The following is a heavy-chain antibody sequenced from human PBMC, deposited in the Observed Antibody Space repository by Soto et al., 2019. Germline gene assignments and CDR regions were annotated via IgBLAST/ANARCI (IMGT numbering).Heavy chain of an antibody. Sequence: SETLSLTCTVSGGSISSGGYYWSWIRQHPGKGLEWIGYIYYSGSTYYNPSLKSRVTISVDTSKNQFSLKLSSVTAADTAVYYCARVGGYYYPNWFDPWGQGTLVTVSS. J-gene: IGHJ5*02. CDR1: GGSISSGGYY. CDR3: ARVGGYYYPNWFDP. V-gene: IGHV4-31*03. D-gene: IGHD3-22*01. CDR2: IYYSGST.